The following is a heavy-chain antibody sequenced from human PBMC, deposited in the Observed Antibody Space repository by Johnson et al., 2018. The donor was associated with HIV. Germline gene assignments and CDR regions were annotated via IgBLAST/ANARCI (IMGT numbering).Heavy chain of an antibody. V-gene: IGHV3-66*01. CDR2: IYSGGST. CDR3: ARDPRGEAMALDAFDI. J-gene: IGHJ3*02. Sequence: MQLVESGGGLVKPGGSLRLSCAASGFTFSSYWMHWVRQAPGTGLVWVSFIYSGGSTYYADSVKGRFTISRDNSKNTRYLQMNSLRAEDTAVYYCARDPRGEAMALDAFDIWGQGTMVTVSS. D-gene: IGHD5-18*01. CDR1: GFTFSSYW.